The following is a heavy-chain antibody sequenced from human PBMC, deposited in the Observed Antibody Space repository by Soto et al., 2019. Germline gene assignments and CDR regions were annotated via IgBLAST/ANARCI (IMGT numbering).Heavy chain of an antibody. CDR2: IYYSGST. J-gene: IGHJ5*02. V-gene: IGHV4-39*01. CDR1: GDSFGSGSYY. Sequence: PSETLSLTCTVSGDSFGSGSYYWCWLRQHPGKGLEWIGSIYYSGSTYYNPSLKSRVTISVDTSKNQFSLKLSSVTAADTAVYYCARRGMVYALNWFDPWGQGTLVTVSS. D-gene: IGHD2-8*01. CDR3: ARRGMVYALNWFDP.